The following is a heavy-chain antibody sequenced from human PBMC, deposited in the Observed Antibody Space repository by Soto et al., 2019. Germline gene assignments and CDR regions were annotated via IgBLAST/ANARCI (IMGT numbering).Heavy chain of an antibody. D-gene: IGHD3-22*01. CDR1: GYTFTSYG. V-gene: IGHV1-3*01. CDR2: INAGNGNT. CDR3: ARDPNDGSAYYHHYYYGMDV. Sequence: ASVKVSCKASGYTFTSYGIHWVRQAPGQRLEWTGWINAGNGNTKYSEKFQGRVTITRDTSASTAYLELSSLRSEDTAVYYCARDPNDGSAYYHHYYYGMDVWGQGTTVTVSS. J-gene: IGHJ6*02.